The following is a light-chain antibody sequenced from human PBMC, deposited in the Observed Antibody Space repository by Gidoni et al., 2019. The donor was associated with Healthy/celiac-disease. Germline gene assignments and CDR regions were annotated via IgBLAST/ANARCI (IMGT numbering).Light chain of an antibody. CDR2: DAS. V-gene: IGKV1-5*01. CDR1: QSISSW. Sequence: DIPMTQSPSTLSASVGDRVTLPCRASQSISSWLAWYQQKPGKAPKLLIYDASSLESGVPSRFSGSGSGTEFTLTSSSLQPDDFATYYCQQYNSYLYTFXXXTKLEIK. CDR3: QQYNSYLYT. J-gene: IGKJ2*01.